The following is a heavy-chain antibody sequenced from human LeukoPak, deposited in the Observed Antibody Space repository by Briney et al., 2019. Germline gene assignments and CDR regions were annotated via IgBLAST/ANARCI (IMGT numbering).Heavy chain of an antibody. CDR3: ANVPPKQTYYYGSGSYRGSGYYYYMDV. Sequence: GGSLRLSCAASGFTFSNAWMNWVRQAPGKGLEWVSAISGSGGSTYYADSVKGRFTISRDNSKNTLYLQMNSLRAEDTAVYYCANVPPKQTYYYGSGSYRGSGYYYYMDVWGKGTTVTVSS. D-gene: IGHD3-10*01. CDR1: GFTFSNAW. V-gene: IGHV3-23*01. J-gene: IGHJ6*03. CDR2: ISGSGGST.